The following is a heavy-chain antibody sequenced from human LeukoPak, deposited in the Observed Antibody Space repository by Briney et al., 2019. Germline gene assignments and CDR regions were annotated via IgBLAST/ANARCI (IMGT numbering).Heavy chain of an antibody. J-gene: IGHJ4*02. CDR3: AREARGSGYRGGGPRQYYFDY. CDR1: GGSISSHY. V-gene: IGHV4-59*11. D-gene: IGHD3-22*01. Sequence: PSETLSLTCTVSGGSISSHYWSWIRQPPGKGLEWIGYIFYSASTNYNPSLESRVTISVDTSKNQFSLKLSSVTAADTAVYYCAREARGSGYRGGGPRQYYFDYWGQGALVTVSS. CDR2: IFYSAST.